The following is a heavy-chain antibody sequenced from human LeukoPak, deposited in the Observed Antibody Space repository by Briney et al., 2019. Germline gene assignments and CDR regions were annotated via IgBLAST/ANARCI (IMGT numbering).Heavy chain of an antibody. V-gene: IGHV4-59*01. CDR2: IYYSEST. D-gene: IGHD5-12*01. J-gene: IGHJ4*02. CDR1: GGSISSYY. CDR3: ARYSGYDYSFEY. Sequence: PSETLSLTCTVSGGSISSYYWSWIRQPPGKGLEWIGYIYYSESTNYNPSLKSRVTISVDTSKNQFSLKLSSVTAADTAVYYCARYSGYDYSFEYWGQGALVTVSS.